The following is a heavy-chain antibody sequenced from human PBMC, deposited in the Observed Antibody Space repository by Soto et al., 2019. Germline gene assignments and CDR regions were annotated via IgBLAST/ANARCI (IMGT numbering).Heavy chain of an antibody. V-gene: IGHV4-4*02. CDR3: ATQTISHTWGV. CDR1: GAPITTTKW. J-gene: IGHJ6*02. Sequence: QEQPQESGPGLVKPSETLSLTCTVSGAPITTTKWWAWVRLPPGKALEWIGELSREGKRNSNPSLEGRFIMSLDQSKNHFSVKLTSVTAADSAIYYCATQTISHTWGVWGRGTAVTVSS. D-gene: IGHD3-16*01. CDR2: LSREGKR.